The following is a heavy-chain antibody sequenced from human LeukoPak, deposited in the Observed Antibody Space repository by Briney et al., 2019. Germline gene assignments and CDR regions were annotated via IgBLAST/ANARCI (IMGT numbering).Heavy chain of an antibody. CDR3: AKDKYSSSWLHAFDI. CDR1: GFTFRSYG. Sequence: GGSLRLSCAASGFTFRSYGMHWVRQAPGKGLEWVAVISYDGSNKYYADSVKGRFTISRDNSKNTLYLQMNSLRAEDTAVYYCAKDKYSSSWLHAFDIWGQGTMVTVSS. D-gene: IGHD6-13*01. J-gene: IGHJ3*02. CDR2: ISYDGSNK. V-gene: IGHV3-30*18.